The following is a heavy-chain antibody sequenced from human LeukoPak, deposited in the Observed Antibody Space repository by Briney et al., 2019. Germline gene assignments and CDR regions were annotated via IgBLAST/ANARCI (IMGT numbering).Heavy chain of an antibody. J-gene: IGHJ6*02. CDR2: IGTAGDT. CDR3: ARGAPKYYYYYGMDV. Sequence: TGGSLRLSCAASGFTFSSYDMHWVRQATGKGLEWVSAIGTAGDTYYPGSVKGRFTISRENAKNSLYLQMNSLRAEDTAVYYCARGAPKYYYYYGMDVWGQGTAVTVSS. V-gene: IGHV3-13*01. CDR1: GFTFSSYD.